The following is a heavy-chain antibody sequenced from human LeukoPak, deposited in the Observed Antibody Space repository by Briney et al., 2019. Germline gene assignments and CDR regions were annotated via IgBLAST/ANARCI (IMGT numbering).Heavy chain of an antibody. J-gene: IGHJ6*02. CDR2: ISGSGGST. V-gene: IGHV3-23*01. Sequence: GGSLRLSCAASGFTFSSYAMSWVRQAPGKGLEWVSAISGSGGSTYYADSVKGRFTISRDNSKNTLYLQMNSLRDEDTAVYYCARARPWDSSRSYYFGMDVWGHGTTVTVSS. CDR1: GFTFSSYA. CDR3: ARARPWDSSRSYYFGMDV. D-gene: IGHD3-22*01.